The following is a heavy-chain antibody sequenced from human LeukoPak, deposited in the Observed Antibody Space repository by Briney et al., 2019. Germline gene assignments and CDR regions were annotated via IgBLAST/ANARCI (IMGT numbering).Heavy chain of an antibody. CDR1: GGPISDYY. V-gene: IGHV4-59*08. J-gene: IGHJ4*02. D-gene: IGHD2/OR15-2a*01. CDR3: ASQTLAPLSFLY. Sequence: SETLSLTCTVSGGPISDYYWSWIRQPPGQGLEWIGYIFHTGSTNYNPSLKGRVTISGDASKKQFSLKLTSVTAADTAVYYCASQTLAPLSFLYWGQGTLVTVSS. CDR2: IFHTGST.